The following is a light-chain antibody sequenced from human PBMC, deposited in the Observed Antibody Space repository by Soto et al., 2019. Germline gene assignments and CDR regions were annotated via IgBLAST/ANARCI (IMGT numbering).Light chain of an antibody. CDR2: DVS. Sequence: QSALTQPASVSGSPGQSITISCTGTSSDGGGYNYVSWYQQHPGKSPKLMIYDVSNRPSGVSNRFSGSKSGNTAYLTISGLQAEDEADYYCSSYTISSTLEVFGTGIKLTVL. CDR3: SSYTISSTLEV. J-gene: IGLJ1*01. V-gene: IGLV2-14*01. CDR1: SSDGGGYNY.